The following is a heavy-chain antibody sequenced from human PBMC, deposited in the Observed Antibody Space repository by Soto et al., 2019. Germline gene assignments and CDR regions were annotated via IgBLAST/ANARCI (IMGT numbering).Heavy chain of an antibody. D-gene: IGHD3-3*01. CDR2: IYPSDSDT. J-gene: IGHJ4*02. Sequence: PGESLKISCKGSGYNFAGYWIAWVRQMPWKGLELMGIIYPSDSDTRYRPSFQGQFTISADKSISSAYLQWSSLRASDTAMYYCARGGVSTRTFDYWGQGTPVTVSS. CDR3: ARGGVSTRTFDY. CDR1: GYNFAGYW. V-gene: IGHV5-51*01.